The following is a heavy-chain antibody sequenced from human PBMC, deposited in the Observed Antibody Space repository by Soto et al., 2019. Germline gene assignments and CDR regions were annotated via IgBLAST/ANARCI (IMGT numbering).Heavy chain of an antibody. Sequence: SETLSLTCTVSGGSISSGDYYWSWIRQPPGKGLEWIGYIYYSGSTYYNPSLKSRVTISVDTSKNQFSLKLSSVTATDTAVYYCARQGGLWFGDFFYYYYGMDVWGQGTTVTVSS. J-gene: IGHJ6*02. CDR3: ARQGGLWFGDFFYYYYGMDV. V-gene: IGHV4-30-4*01. CDR2: IYYSGST. D-gene: IGHD3-10*01. CDR1: GGSISSGDYY.